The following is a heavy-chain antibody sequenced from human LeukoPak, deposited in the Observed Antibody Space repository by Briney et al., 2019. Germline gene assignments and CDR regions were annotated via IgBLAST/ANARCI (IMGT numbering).Heavy chain of an antibody. Sequence: ASVKVSCKASGYTFTNYAIHWVRQATGQGLEWMGWINPNNGNLGYAQKLQGRVTITRNTPISTAYMELSSLTSEDTAVYYCARSDHNSWNAFDIWGQGTMVTVSS. CDR2: INPNNGNL. J-gene: IGHJ3*02. D-gene: IGHD1-26*01. CDR1: GYTFTNYA. V-gene: IGHV1-8*03. CDR3: ARSDHNSWNAFDI.